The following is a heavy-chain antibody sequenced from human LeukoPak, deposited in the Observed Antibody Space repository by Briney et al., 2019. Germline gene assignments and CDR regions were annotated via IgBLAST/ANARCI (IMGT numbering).Heavy chain of an antibody. CDR3: ARQTGSGLFILP. CDR2: IYYTGNT. Sequence: SETLSPTCTVSGVSIGSSNSYWGWIRQPPGKGLEWIGSIYYTGNTYYNASLKSRVTISIDTSKNQISLRLTSVTATDTAIYYCARQTGSGLFILPGGQGTLVTVSS. J-gene: IGHJ4*02. CDR1: GVSIGSSNSY. V-gene: IGHV4-39*01. D-gene: IGHD3/OR15-3a*01.